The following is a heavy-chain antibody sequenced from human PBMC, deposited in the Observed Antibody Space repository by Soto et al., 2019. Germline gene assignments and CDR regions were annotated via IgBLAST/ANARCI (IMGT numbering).Heavy chain of an antibody. V-gene: IGHV3-30*18. D-gene: IGHD2-2*02. CDR1: GFTFNTYG. CDR3: AKSPNFYCSSPNFYKYYFDY. Sequence: GRSLRLSCAASGFTFNTYGMHWVRQAPGKGLEWVAVISYDGSDKFYADSVKGRFTISRDNSKNTLYMQMSSLRAEDTAIYYCAKSPNFYCSSPNFYKYYFDYWGQGTLVTVYS. CDR2: ISYDGSDK. J-gene: IGHJ4*02.